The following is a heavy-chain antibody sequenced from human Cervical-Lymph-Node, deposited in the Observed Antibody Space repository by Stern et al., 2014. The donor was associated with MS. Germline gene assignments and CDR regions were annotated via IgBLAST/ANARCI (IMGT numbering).Heavy chain of an antibody. CDR3: ARLAVAGFDY. CDR1: GFTFSAYT. V-gene: IGHV3-30-3*01. J-gene: IGHJ4*02. CDR2: ISYNETNK. D-gene: IGHD6-19*01. Sequence: VQLLESGGGVVQFGGSLRLSCAASGFTFSAYTMHWVRQAPGKGLEWVAMISYNETNKYYADSVRGRFTVSRDNSNNTLYVQMNSLSAEDTAIYYCARLAVAGFDYWGQGTLVIVSS.